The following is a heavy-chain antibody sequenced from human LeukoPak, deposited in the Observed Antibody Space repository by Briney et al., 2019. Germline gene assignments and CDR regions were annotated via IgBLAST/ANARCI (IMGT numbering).Heavy chain of an antibody. Sequence: SETLSLTCTVPGDSISSYYWSWIRQPAGKGLEWIGRVYVTGSANLNPALQSRVTMSVDTSKNQFSLKLTSVTAADTAVYYCARDRQWLVDHWGQGTLVTVSS. CDR2: VYVTGSA. V-gene: IGHV4-4*07. CDR1: GDSISSYY. D-gene: IGHD6-19*01. J-gene: IGHJ5*02. CDR3: ARDRQWLVDH.